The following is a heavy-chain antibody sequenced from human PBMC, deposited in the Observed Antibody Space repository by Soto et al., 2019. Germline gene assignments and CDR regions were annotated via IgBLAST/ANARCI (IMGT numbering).Heavy chain of an antibody. V-gene: IGHV3-23*01. CDR3: AKEGFQLVPEGDYYYYGMDV. D-gene: IGHD1-1*01. CDR2: ISGSGGST. CDR1: GFPFSSYA. J-gene: IGHJ6*02. Sequence: PGGSLRLSCAASGFPFSSYAMSWVRQAPGKGLEWVSAISGSGGSTYYADSEKGRFTISRDNSKNTLYRQMNSLRAEDTAVYYCAKEGFQLVPEGDYYYYGMDVWGQGTTVTVSS.